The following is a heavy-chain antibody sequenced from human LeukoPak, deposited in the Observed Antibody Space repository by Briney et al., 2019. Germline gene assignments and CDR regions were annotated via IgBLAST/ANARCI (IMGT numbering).Heavy chain of an antibody. CDR2: ISSSGYTI. CDR3: ARNDPWDY. J-gene: IGHJ4*02. V-gene: IGHV3-48*03. Sequence: GGSLRLSCAAAGFTSTNYEMNWVRQAPGKGLEWVSYISSSGYTIYYADSVKGRFTISRDNAKNSLYLQMSSLRAEDTAVYYCARNDPWDYWGQGSLVTVSS. CDR1: GFTSTNYE.